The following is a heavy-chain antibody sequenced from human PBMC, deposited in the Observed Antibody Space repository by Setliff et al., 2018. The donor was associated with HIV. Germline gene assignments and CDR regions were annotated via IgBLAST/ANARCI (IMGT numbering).Heavy chain of an antibody. J-gene: IGHJ4*02. CDR2: ISGHTINF. CDR1: GFDFSSHA. V-gene: IGHV3-23*01. CDR3: AKRLAGSNTWYHFDT. D-gene: IGHD6-13*01. Sequence: GGSLRLSCAASGFDFSSHAMSWVRQAPGKGLEWLSVISGHTINFYYADSVKGRFTISRDNSKNTLYLQLNSLSAEDTAIYYCAKRLAGSNTWYHFDTWGQGTLVTVSS.